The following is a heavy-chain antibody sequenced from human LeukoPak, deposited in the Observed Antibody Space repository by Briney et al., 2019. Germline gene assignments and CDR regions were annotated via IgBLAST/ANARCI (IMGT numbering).Heavy chain of an antibody. CDR2: IYYSGST. Sequence: PSETLSLTCTVSGGSLSSYYWSWIRQPPGKGLEWIGYIYYSGSTNYNPSLKSRVTISVDTSKNQFSLKLSSVTAADTAVYYCARLPKAVAGIYFDYWGQGTLVTVSS. CDR3: ARLPKAVAGIYFDY. V-gene: IGHV4-59*01. J-gene: IGHJ4*02. D-gene: IGHD6-19*01. CDR1: GGSLSSYY.